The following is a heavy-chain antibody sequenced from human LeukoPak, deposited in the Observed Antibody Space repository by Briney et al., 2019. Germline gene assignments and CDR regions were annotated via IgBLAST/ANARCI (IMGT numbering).Heavy chain of an antibody. J-gene: IGHJ4*02. Sequence: GGSLRRSCAASGFTFSSYWMSWVRLAPGKGLEWVANIKKDGSEKYYVDSVKGRFTISRDNAKTSLYLQMNSLRAEDTAVYYCARHLSGITGYTYGRGIDYWGQGTLVTVSS. V-gene: IGHV3-7*01. D-gene: IGHD5-18*01. CDR3: ARHLSGITGYTYGRGIDY. CDR2: IKKDGSEK. CDR1: GFTFSSYW.